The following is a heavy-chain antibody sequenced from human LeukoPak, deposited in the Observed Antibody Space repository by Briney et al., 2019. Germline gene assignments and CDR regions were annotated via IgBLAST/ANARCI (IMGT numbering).Heavy chain of an antibody. V-gene: IGHV3-11*04. CDR1: GFTFSDYY. Sequence: GGSLRLSCAASGFTFSDYYMSWIRQAPGKGLEWVSYISSSGSTIYYADSVKGRFTISRDNAKNSLYLQMNSLRAEDTAVCYCAKAENDGSGSHCFAPWGQGTLVTVSS. J-gene: IGHJ5*02. CDR2: ISSSGSTI. CDR3: AKAENDGSGSHCFAP. D-gene: IGHD3-10*01.